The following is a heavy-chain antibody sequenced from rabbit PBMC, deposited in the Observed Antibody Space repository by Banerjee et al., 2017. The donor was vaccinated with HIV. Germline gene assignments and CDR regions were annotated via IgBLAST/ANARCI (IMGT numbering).Heavy chain of an antibody. Sequence: EESGGDLVKPEGSLTLTCTASGFSFSSNYWICWVRQAPGKGLEWIASIDAGSGDTYYANWAKGRFTISKTSSTTLTLQMTSLTAADTATYFCARGSGYAAYGVPYQTNLWGPGTLVTVS. J-gene: IGHJ4*01. CDR2: IDAGSGDT. V-gene: IGHV1S45*01. D-gene: IGHD6-1*01. CDR1: GFSFSSNYW. CDR3: ARGSGYAAYGVPYQTNL.